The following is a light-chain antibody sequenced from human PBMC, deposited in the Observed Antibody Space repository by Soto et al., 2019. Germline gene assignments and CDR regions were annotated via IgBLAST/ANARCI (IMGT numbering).Light chain of an antibody. CDR2: AAS. Sequence: DIQMTQSPSSLSASVGDRVTITCRASQSISSYLNWYQQKPGKAPRLLIFAASTLQSGVPSRFSGTGSGTDFTLAISSLQPEDFATYYCQQTYNTLPSTLGQGTRLEIK. CDR1: QSISSY. CDR3: QQTYNTLPST. J-gene: IGKJ5*01. V-gene: IGKV1-39*01.